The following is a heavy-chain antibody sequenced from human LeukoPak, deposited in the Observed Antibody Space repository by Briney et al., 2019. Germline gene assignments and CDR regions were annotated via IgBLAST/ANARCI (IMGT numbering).Heavy chain of an antibody. J-gene: IGHJ4*02. Sequence: SETLSLTCTVSGGSISSSSYYWGWIRQPPGKGLEWIGSIYYSGSTYYNPSLKSRVTISVDTSKNQFSLKLSSVTAADTAVYYCARTIWFGELFRYFDYWGQGTLVTVSS. CDR1: GGSISSSSYY. D-gene: IGHD3-10*01. V-gene: IGHV4-39*07. CDR3: ARTIWFGELFRYFDY. CDR2: IYYSGST.